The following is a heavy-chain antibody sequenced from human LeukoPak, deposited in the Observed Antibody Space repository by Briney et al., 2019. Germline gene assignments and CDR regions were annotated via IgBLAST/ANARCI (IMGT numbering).Heavy chain of an antibody. CDR3: ARGSVGATPHWFDP. CDR1: GGTFSSYA. D-gene: IGHD1-26*01. CDR2: IIPILGIA. Sequence: SVKVSCKASGGTFSSYAISWVRQAPGQGLEWMGRIIPILGIANYAQKFQGRVTITADKSTSTAYMELSSLRSEDTAVYYCARGSVGATPHWFDPWGQGTLVTVSS. J-gene: IGHJ5*02. V-gene: IGHV1-69*04.